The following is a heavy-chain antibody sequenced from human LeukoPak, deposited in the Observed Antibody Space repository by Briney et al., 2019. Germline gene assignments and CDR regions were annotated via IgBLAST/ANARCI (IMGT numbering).Heavy chain of an antibody. D-gene: IGHD5-24*01. CDR1: GFTFRSYA. J-gene: IGHJ4*02. V-gene: IGHV3-23*01. CDR3: AKSGYNRFDY. Sequence: GGSLRLSCAASGFTFRSYAMHWVRQAPGKGLEWVSNISGGDATTYYADSVKGRFTISRDSSKNTLYLQMNSLRADDTAVYYCAKSGYNRFDYWGQGTLVTVSS. CDR2: ISGGDATT.